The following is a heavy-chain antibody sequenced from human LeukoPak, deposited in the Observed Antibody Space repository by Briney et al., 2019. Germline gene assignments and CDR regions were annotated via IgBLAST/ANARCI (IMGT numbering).Heavy chain of an antibody. CDR3: ARETSQKGAHYMDV. V-gene: IGHV4-38-2*02. Sequence: PSETLSLTCTVSGDSISSGYYWGWIRQPPGKGLEWIGIIYHSGNTDYNPSLKSRVTISVDTSKNQFSLKLSSVTAADTAVYYCARETSQKGAHYMDVWGKGTTVTISS. CDR2: IYHSGNT. D-gene: IGHD3-16*01. J-gene: IGHJ6*03. CDR1: GDSISSGYY.